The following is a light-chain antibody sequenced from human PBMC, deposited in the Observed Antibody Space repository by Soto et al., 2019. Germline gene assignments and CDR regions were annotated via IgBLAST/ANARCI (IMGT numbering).Light chain of an antibody. CDR2: LNSDGSH. J-gene: IGLJ2*01. Sequence: QPVLTQSPSASASLGAWVKLTCTLTSGHSNYAIAWHQQQPEKGPRYLMRLNSDGSHTKGDGIPDRFSGSSSGAERYLTISSLQSEDEADYYCQTWSSGIPVFGGGTKLTVL. V-gene: IGLV4-69*01. CDR3: QTWSSGIPV. CDR1: SGHSNYA.